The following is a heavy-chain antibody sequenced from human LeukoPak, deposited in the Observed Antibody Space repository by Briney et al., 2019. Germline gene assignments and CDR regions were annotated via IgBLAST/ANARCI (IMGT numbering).Heavy chain of an antibody. CDR2: ISTYNDNT. CDR3: ARIQSRIIAARPGNPAFDY. CDR1: GYTFTSYD. D-gene: IGHD6-6*01. Sequence: GASVKVSCKASGYTFTSYDISWVRQAAGQGLDWMGWISTYNDNTHHAQKLQGRVTMTTDTSTSTVYMELKSLRSDDTAVYYCARIQSRIIAARPGNPAFDYWGRGTLVTVSS. V-gene: IGHV1-18*01. J-gene: IGHJ4*02.